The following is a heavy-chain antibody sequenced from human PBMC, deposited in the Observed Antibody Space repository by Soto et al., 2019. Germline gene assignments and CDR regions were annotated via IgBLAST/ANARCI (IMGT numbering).Heavy chain of an antibody. D-gene: IGHD6-19*01. CDR2: MNPNSGNT. CDR3: ARGPYSRGWYTALVYYYGMDV. CDR1: GYAFTSYD. V-gene: IGHV1-8*01. Sequence: ASMKVSCKASGYAFTSYDINWARQASGQGLEWMGWMNPNSGNTGYAQKFQGRVTMTRNTSISTAYMELSSLRSEDTAVYHCARGPYSRGWYTALVYYYGMDVWGHGTTVTVSS. J-gene: IGHJ6*02.